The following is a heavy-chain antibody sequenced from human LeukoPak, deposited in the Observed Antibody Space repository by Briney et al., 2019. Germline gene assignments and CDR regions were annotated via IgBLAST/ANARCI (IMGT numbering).Heavy chain of an antibody. CDR2: IYYSGST. Sequence: SETLSLTCTVSGGSISSYYWSWIRQPPGKGLEWIGYIYYSGSTNYNPSLKSRVTISVDTSKNQFSLKLSSVTAADTAVYYCVTLYYDILTGYYKIDYWGQGTLVTVSS. CDR1: GGSISSYY. D-gene: IGHD3-9*01. J-gene: IGHJ4*02. V-gene: IGHV4-59*08. CDR3: VTLYYDILTGYYKIDY.